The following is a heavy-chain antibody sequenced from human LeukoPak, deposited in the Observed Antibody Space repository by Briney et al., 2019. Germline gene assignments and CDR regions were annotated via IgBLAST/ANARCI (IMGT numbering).Heavy chain of an antibody. CDR2: ISSSSSTI. CDR3: ARGRATAPALVARYYYMDV. D-gene: IGHD5-12*01. Sequence: GGSLRLSCAASGFTFSSYSMNWVRQAPGKGLEWVSYISSSSSTIYYADSVNGRFTISRDNAKNSLYLQMNSLRAEDTAVYYCARGRATAPALVARYYYMDVRGKGTTVTVSS. V-gene: IGHV3-48*01. CDR1: GFTFSSYS. J-gene: IGHJ6*03.